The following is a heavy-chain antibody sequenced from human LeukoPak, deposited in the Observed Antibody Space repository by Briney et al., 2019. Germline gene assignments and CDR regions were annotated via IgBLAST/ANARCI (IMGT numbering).Heavy chain of an antibody. J-gene: IGHJ4*02. CDR3: VRDFSGYWTFDY. D-gene: IGHD3-22*01. CDR2: ISAYNGNT. V-gene: IGHV1-18*01. CDR1: GYTFTSYG. Sequence: ASVKVSCKASGYTFTSYGISWVRQAPGQGLEWMGWISAYNGNTNYAQKLQGRVTMTRDTSTTTVHMELSSLRSEDTAVYYCVRDFSGYWTFDYWGQGTLVTVSS.